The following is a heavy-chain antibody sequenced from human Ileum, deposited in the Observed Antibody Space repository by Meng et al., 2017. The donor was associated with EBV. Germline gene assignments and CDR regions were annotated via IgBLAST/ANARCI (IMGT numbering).Heavy chain of an antibody. CDR2: IRNKTNGGTA. CDR1: GFTFTNAW. D-gene: IGHD6-19*01. Sequence: GQLVGSGGCLVKPGGSLRLSCAASGFTFTNAWMSWVRQAPGKGLEWVGRIRNKTNGGTADYAAPVKGRFSISRDDSKNTLYLQMNSLKIEDTAMYYCTTGKQWLVPWGQGTLVTVSS. CDR3: TTGKQWLVP. J-gene: IGHJ5*02. V-gene: IGHV3-15*01.